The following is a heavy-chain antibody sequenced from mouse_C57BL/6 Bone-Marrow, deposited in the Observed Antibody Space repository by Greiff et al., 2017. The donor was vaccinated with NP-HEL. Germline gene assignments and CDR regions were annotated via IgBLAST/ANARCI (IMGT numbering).Heavy chain of an antibody. J-gene: IGHJ3*01. CDR3: ARDSNYVQIFAY. CDR2: ISSGSSTI. V-gene: IGHV5-17*01. D-gene: IGHD2-5*01. Sequence: EVQLVESGGGLVKPGGSLKLSCAASGFTFSDYGMHWVRQAPEKGLEWVAYISSGSSTIYYADTVKGRFTISRDNAKNTLFLQMTSLRSEDTAMYYCARDSNYVQIFAYWGQGTLVTVSA. CDR1: GFTFSDYG.